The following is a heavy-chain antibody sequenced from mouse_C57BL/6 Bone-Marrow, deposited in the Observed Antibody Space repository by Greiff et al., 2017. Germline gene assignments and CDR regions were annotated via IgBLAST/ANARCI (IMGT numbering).Heavy chain of an antibody. CDR1: GFSFNTYA. CDR2: IRSKSNNYAT. CDR3: VRPDYYGSYYDAMDY. D-gene: IGHD1-1*01. J-gene: IGHJ4*01. V-gene: IGHV10-1*01. Sequence: EVKLVESGGGLVQPKGSLKLSCAASGFSFNTYAMNWVRQAPGKGLEWVARIRSKSNNYATYYADSVKDRFTISRDDSESMLYLQMNNLKTEDTAMYYCVRPDYYGSYYDAMDYWGQGTSVTVSS.